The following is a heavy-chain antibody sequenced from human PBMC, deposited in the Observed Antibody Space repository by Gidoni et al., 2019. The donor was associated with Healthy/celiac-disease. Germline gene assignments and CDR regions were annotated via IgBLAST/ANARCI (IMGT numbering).Heavy chain of an antibody. CDR1: GFSLSTSAVG. CDR2: IYWDDDK. J-gene: IGHJ4*02. Sequence: QITLKESGPTLVKPTQTLTLTCTFPGFSLSTSAVGVGWVRQPPGKALEWLALIYWDDDKRYSPSLKSRLTITKDTSKNQVVLTMTNMDPVDTATYYCAHAGLLTGDHQYWGQGTLVTVSS. V-gene: IGHV2-5*02. D-gene: IGHD7-27*01. CDR3: AHAGLLTGDHQY.